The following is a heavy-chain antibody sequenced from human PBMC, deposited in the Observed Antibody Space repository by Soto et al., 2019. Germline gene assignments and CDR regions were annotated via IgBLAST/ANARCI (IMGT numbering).Heavy chain of an antibody. CDR2: IKQDGSNK. J-gene: IGHJ6*02. CDR1: GFTFSSYW. Sequence: PGGSLRLSCAASGFTFSSYWMSWVRQAPGKGLEWVANIKQDGSNKYYADSVKGRFTISRDNSKNTLFLQMNSLRAEDTAVYYCAKDGGGYNYGYVMLDKYYYGMDVWGQGTTVTVSS. D-gene: IGHD5-18*01. CDR3: AKDGGGYNYGYVMLDKYYYGMDV. V-gene: IGHV3-7*01.